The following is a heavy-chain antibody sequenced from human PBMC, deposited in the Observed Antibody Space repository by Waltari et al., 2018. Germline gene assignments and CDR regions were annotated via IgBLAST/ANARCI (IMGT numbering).Heavy chain of an antibody. CDR3: ARDYYGSGSYYNWFDP. Sequence: EVQLVESGGGLVQPGGSLRLSCVASGFTFSSYSMNWVRQAPGKGLEWVSYISSSSSTIYYADSVKGRFTISRDNAKNSLYLQMNSLRAEDTAVNYCARDYYGSGSYYNWFDPWGQGTLVTVSS. CDR2: ISSSSSTI. CDR1: GFTFSSYS. D-gene: IGHD3-10*01. J-gene: IGHJ5*02. V-gene: IGHV3-48*01.